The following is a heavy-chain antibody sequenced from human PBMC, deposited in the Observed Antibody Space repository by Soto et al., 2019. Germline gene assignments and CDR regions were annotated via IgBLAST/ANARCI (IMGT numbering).Heavy chain of an antibody. Sequence: SETLSLTRAVYGGSFSGYYWSWIRHPPAKALEWIGEINHSVSTNYNPSHKSRVTISLDTSKNQFSLKLSSVTAADTAVYYCASYRGYSYGPRFYGMDVWGQGTTVTVSS. D-gene: IGHD5-18*01. CDR1: GGSFSGYY. J-gene: IGHJ6*02. V-gene: IGHV4-34*01. CDR2: INHSVST. CDR3: ASYRGYSYGPRFYGMDV.